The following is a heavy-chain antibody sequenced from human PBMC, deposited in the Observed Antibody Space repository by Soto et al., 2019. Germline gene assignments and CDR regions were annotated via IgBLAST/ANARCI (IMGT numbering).Heavy chain of an antibody. Sequence: EVQLVESGGGLVQPGGSVRLSCAASGFTFSNYWMSWVRQAPGKGLEWVANIKQDGSEKYYVDSVKGRFTISRDNAKNSLYLQMNSLRAEDTAVYYCARDRRTTVTTWVGAIDYWGQGTLVTVSS. CDR2: IKQDGSEK. D-gene: IGHD4-17*01. J-gene: IGHJ4*02. CDR3: ARDRRTTVTTWVGAIDY. CDR1: GFTFSNYW. V-gene: IGHV3-7*01.